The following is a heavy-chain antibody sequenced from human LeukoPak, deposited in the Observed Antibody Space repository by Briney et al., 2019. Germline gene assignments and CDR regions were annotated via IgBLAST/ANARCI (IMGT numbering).Heavy chain of an antibody. V-gene: IGHV3-74*01. CDR2: INSDGTNT. CDR1: TFTFSRYW. Sequence: PGGPLRLSCAASTFTFSRYWMHWVRQAPGKGLVWVSRINSDGTNTYYADSVKGRFTISRDNTKNTLYLQMNSLRTEDTAVYYCARDRAAFGVVQVGYWGQGTLVTVSS. CDR3: ARDRAAFGVVQVGY. J-gene: IGHJ4*02. D-gene: IGHD3-3*01.